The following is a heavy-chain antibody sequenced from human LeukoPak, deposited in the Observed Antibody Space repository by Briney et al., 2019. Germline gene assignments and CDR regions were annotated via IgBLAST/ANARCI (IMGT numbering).Heavy chain of an antibody. CDR1: GYTFTSYW. D-gene: IGHD2-2*01. CDR3: ARTCSGTSCSDFDY. J-gene: IGHJ4*02. V-gene: IGHV1-8*01. Sequence: GASVKVSCKASGYTFTSYWIQWVRQAPGQGLEWMGWMDPNSGNTGYAQKFQGRVTMTRDTSISTAYMELSSLRSEDTAVYYCARTCSGTSCSDFDYWGQGTLVTVSS. CDR2: MDPNSGNT.